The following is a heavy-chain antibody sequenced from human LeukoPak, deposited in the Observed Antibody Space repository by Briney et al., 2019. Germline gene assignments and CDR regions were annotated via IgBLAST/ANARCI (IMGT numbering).Heavy chain of an antibody. CDR2: ISSSGSIV. CDR1: GFSFSTYE. J-gene: IGHJ4*02. D-gene: IGHD6-19*01. V-gene: IGHV3-48*03. CDR3: SLLAVASPQDY. Sequence: PGGSLRLSCADSGFSFSTYERQWVRQAPGEGLEWVSVISSSGSIVYSADSVKARFTTSRDNANNYLYLQMHSLRAEDTAVYYCSLLAVASPQDYWGQGTLVTVSS.